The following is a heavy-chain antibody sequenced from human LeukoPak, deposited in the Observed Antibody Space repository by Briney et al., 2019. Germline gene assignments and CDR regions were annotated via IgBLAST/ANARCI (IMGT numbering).Heavy chain of an antibody. Sequence: GGSLRLSCAASGFTFSSYGMNWVRQAPGKGLEWVSYIDSSSSIIYYADSVKGRFTISRDNAKNSLYLQMNSLRAEDTALYYCARAASHFDYWGQGTLVTVSS. J-gene: IGHJ4*02. CDR1: GFTFSSYG. CDR3: ARAASHFDY. CDR2: IDSSSSII. D-gene: IGHD6-25*01. V-gene: IGHV3-48*04.